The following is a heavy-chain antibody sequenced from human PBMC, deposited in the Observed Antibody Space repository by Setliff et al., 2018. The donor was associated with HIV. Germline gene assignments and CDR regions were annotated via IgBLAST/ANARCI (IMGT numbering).Heavy chain of an antibody. CDR1: FW. V-gene: IGHV5-51*01. CDR2: IYPGDSDT. Sequence: FWIAWVRQMPGKGLEWMGIIYPGDSDTTYSPSFQGQVTISVDKSISTAYLQWSSLKASDSAMYYCARQTVHTTHSLDFGSPNRDYYYGMDVWGQGTTVTVSS. CDR3: ARQTVHTTHSLDFGSPNRDYYYGMDV. J-gene: IGHJ6*02. D-gene: IGHD1-1*01.